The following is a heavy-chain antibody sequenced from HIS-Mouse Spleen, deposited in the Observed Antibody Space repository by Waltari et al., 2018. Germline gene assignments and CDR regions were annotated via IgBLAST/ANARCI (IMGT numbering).Heavy chain of an antibody. Sequence: QVQLQQWGAGLLKPSETLSLTCAVYGGSFSGFYWRWIRQPPGKGLEWIGEINHSGSTNYNQSLKSRVTISVDTSKNQFSLKLSSVTAADTAVYYCARGALRGSYYWGEYFQHWGQGTLVTVSS. CDR3: ARGALRGSYYWGEYFQH. CDR1: GGSFSGFY. CDR2: INHSGST. J-gene: IGHJ1*01. V-gene: IGHV4-34*01. D-gene: IGHD1-26*01.